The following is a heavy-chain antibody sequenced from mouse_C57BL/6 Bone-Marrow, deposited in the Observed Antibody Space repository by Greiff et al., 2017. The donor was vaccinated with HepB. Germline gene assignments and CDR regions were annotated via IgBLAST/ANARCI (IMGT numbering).Heavy chain of an antibody. J-gene: IGHJ2*01. CDR1: GYTFTSYG. CDR2: IYPRSGNT. D-gene: IGHD1-1*01. Sequence: VQLQQSGAELAGPGASVKLSCKASGYTFTSYGISWVKQRTGQGLEWIGEIYPRSGNTYYNEKFKGKATLTADKSSSTAYMELRSLTSEDSAVYFCARGGFITTVVATDYWGQGTTLTVSS. CDR3: ARGGFITTVVATDY. V-gene: IGHV1-81*01.